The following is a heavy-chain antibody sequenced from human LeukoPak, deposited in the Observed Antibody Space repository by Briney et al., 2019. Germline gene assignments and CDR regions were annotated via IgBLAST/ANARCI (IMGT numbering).Heavy chain of an antibody. CDR2: IYYSGST. CDR1: GGSITSSSYY. J-gene: IGHJ4*02. CDR3: ARHRSGWLQSSFDY. Sequence: PSETLSLTCTVSGGSITSSSYYWGWIRQPPGKGLEWIGSIYYSGSTHYSPSLKSRVTISVDMSKNQFSLKLSSVTAADTDVYYCARHRSGWLQSSFDYWGQGTLVTVSS. D-gene: IGHD5-24*01. V-gene: IGHV4-39*01.